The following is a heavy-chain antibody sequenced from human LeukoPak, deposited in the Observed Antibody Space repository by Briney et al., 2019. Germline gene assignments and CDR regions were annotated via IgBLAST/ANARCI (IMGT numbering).Heavy chain of an antibody. CDR2: INWNGGST. CDR3: ARVGVAYYYDSSGYYLPD. Sequence: GGSLRLSCAASGFTFDDYGMSWVRQAPGKGLEWVSGINWNGGSTGHADSVKGRFTISRDNAKNSLYLQMNSLRAEDTALYYCARVGVAYYYDSSGYYLPDWGQGTLVTVSS. J-gene: IGHJ4*02. D-gene: IGHD3-22*01. CDR1: GFTFDDYG. V-gene: IGHV3-20*04.